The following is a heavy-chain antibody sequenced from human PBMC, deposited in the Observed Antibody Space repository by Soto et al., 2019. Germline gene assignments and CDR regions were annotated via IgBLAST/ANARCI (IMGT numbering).Heavy chain of an antibody. J-gene: IGHJ6*02. Sequence: GASVKVSCKASGYTFTSYAMHWVRQAPGQGLEWMGRIIPILGIANYAQKLQGRVTMTTDTSTSTAYMELSSLRSEDTAVYYCASVETQRYYYGMDVWGQGTTVTVSS. V-gene: IGHV1-69*04. CDR3: ASVETQRYYYGMDV. D-gene: IGHD2-15*01. CDR1: GYTFTSYA. CDR2: IIPILGIA.